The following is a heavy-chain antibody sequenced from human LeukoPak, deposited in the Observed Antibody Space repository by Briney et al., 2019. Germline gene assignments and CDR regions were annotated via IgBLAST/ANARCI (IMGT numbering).Heavy chain of an antibody. CDR3: ARVVWGSYRSTFDY. Sequence: PSQTLSLTCAVSGGSISSGGYSWSWIRQPPGKGLEWIGYINHSGSTYYNPSLKSRVTISVDTSKNQFSLKLSSVTAADTAVYYCARVVWGSYRSTFDYWGQGTLVTVSS. V-gene: IGHV4-30-2*01. J-gene: IGHJ4*02. D-gene: IGHD3-16*02. CDR2: INHSGST. CDR1: GGSISSGGYS.